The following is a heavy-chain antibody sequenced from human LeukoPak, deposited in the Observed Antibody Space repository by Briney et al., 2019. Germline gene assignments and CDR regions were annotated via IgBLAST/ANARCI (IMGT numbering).Heavy chain of an antibody. D-gene: IGHD2-2*02. V-gene: IGHV4-59*11. CDR3: ARDERGYCSSTSCYTHNWFDP. J-gene: IGHJ5*02. CDR1: GGSISSHY. CDR2: IYYSGST. Sequence: SETLSLTCTVSGGSISSHYWSWIRQPPGKGLEWIGYIYYSGSTNYNPSLKSRVTISVDTSKNQFSLKLSSVTAADTAVYYCARDERGYCSSTSCYTHNWFDPWGQGTLVTVSS.